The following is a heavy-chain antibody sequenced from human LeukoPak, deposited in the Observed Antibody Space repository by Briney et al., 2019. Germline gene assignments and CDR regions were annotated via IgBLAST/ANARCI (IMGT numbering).Heavy chain of an antibody. CDR1: GYTFTTNG. CDR3: AKERAGYFDY. D-gene: IGHD6-19*01. CDR2: INTYNGNT. V-gene: IGHV1-18*01. J-gene: IGHJ4*02. Sequence: ASVKVSCKASGYTFTTNGISWVRQAPGQGLEWMGWINTYNGNTNYAQKLQGRVTMTTDTSTSSAYMELRSLRSDDTAIYYCAKERAGYFDYWGQGTLVTVSS.